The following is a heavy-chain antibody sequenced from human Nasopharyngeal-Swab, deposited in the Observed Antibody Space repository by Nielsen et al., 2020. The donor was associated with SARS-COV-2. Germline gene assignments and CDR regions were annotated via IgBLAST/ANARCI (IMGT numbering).Heavy chain of an antibody. J-gene: IGHJ4*02. CDR1: GFTVSSNY. Sequence: GGSLRLSCAASGFTVSSNYMNWVRQAPGKGLEWVSVIYSGGSTYHADSVKGRFTISRHISRNTLYLQMNSLRVEDTAVYFCARGGSGYDPIDYWGQGTLVTVSS. D-gene: IGHD5-12*01. CDR2: IYSGGST. V-gene: IGHV3-53*04. CDR3: ARGGSGYDPIDY.